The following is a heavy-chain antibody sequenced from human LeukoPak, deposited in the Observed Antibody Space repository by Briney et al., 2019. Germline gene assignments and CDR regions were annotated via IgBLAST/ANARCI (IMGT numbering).Heavy chain of an antibody. CDR1: GFTFSSYS. Sequence: PGGSLRLSCAASGFTFSSYSMNWVRQAPGKGLEGVASISSSSSSIYYADSVKGRFTISRDNAKNSLYLQMNSLRAEDTAVYYCARDNMGFDYWGQGTLVTVYS. CDR2: ISSSSSSI. V-gene: IGHV3-21*01. J-gene: IGHJ4*02. D-gene: IGHD2/OR15-2a*01. CDR3: ARDNMGFDY.